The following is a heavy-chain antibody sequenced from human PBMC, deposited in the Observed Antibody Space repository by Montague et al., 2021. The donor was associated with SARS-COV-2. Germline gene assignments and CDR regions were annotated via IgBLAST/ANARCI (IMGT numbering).Heavy chain of an antibody. CDR3: ARGLVGASAVLDY. D-gene: IGHD3-3*01. J-gene: IGHJ3*01. V-gene: IGHV4-4*07. CDR1: GGSISSFY. Sequence: SETLSLTCTVSGGSISSFYWSWIRQPPGKGLEWIGHIYASRSTNYNPSLKSRVTMSVDTSKNEFSLKLSSVTAADTAVYYCARGLVGASAVLDYWGRGTMVTVSS. CDR2: IYASRST.